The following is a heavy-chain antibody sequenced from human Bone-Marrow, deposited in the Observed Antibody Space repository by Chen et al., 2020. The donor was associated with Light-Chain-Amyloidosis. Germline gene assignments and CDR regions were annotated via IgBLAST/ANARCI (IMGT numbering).Heavy chain of an antibody. CDR1: GLAFETYA. CDR2: INRNGDST. Sequence: EVQLVEAGGGVVQPGGCLRLSCVGAGLAFETYAIHWVWQTPGRGHHWVRQTPGRGLEWIALINRNGDSTFYADSVKGRFTISRDNSKSSLYLQMNSLTIEDAGFYYCAKVGSLQPAAYYCMDVWGQGTTVTVSS. J-gene: IGHJ6*02. V-gene: IGHV3-43*02. CDR3: AKVGSLQPAAYYCMDV. D-gene: IGHD2-2*01.